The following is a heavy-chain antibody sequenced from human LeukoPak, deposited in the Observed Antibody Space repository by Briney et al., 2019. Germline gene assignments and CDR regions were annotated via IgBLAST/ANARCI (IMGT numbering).Heavy chain of an antibody. CDR3: ARSDYGLDY. D-gene: IGHD4-17*01. CDR2: IYSGGST. Sequence: GGSLRLSCAASGFTFSSYAMSWVRQAPGKGLEWVSVIYSGGSTYYADSVKGRFTISRDNSKNTLYLQMNSLRAEDTAVYYCARSDYGLDYWGQGTLVTVSS. J-gene: IGHJ4*02. CDR1: GFTFSSYA. V-gene: IGHV3-53*01.